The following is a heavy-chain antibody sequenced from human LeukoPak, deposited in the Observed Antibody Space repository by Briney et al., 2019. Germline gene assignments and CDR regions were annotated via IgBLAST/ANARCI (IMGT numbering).Heavy chain of an antibody. Sequence: SETLSLTCTVSGYSVSSGYYWGWIRQPPGKGLEWIGSMYHSGDTYYNPSLKSRATISVDTSKNQLSLKLSSVTAADTAVYYCARVEYSSSWYFDYWGQGTLVTVFS. CDR2: MYHSGDT. D-gene: IGHD6-13*01. V-gene: IGHV4-38-2*02. CDR3: ARVEYSSSWYFDY. CDR1: GYSVSSGYY. J-gene: IGHJ4*02.